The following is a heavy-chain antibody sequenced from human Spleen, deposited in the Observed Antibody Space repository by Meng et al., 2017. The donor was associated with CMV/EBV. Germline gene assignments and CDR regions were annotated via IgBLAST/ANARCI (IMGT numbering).Heavy chain of an antibody. CDR2: IYHSGST. CDR1: GFTFSSYW. J-gene: IGHJ6*02. V-gene: IGHV4-4*02. D-gene: IGHD2-15*01. Sequence: GSLRLSCAASGFTFSSYWMSWVRQAPGKGLEWIGEIYHSGSTNYNPSLKSRVTISVDKSKNQFSLKLSSVTAADTAVYYCARAAEMVVNLYYYYYGMDVWGQGTTVTVSS. CDR3: ARAAEMVVNLYYYYYGMDV.